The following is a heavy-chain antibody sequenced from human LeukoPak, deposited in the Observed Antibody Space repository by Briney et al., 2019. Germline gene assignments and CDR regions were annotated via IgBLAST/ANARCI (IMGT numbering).Heavy chain of an antibody. J-gene: IGHJ4*02. CDR1: RFAFRRYS. CDR2: ISSDGSGK. CDR3: VKDLTGGSYNLDY. V-gene: IGHV3-30*18. D-gene: IGHD1-26*01. Sequence: TGSTLILSSSASRFAFRRYSMRWFPQAPGKGLEWVAVISSDGSGKHYADSVKGRFTISRDNSKNTLYLQMNSLRAEDTALYYCVKDLTGGSYNLDYWGQGTLVTVSS.